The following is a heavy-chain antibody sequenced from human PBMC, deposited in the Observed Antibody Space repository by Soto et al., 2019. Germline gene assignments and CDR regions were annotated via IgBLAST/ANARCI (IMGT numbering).Heavy chain of an antibody. CDR1: GYTFTSYG. Sequence: GASVKVSCKASGYTFTSYGISWVRQAPGQGLEWMGWISAYNGNTNYAQKLQGRVTMTTDTSTSTAYMELRSLRSDDTAVYYCARDALESSGWYEVSSAMYWGQGTLVTVSS. D-gene: IGHD6-19*01. CDR3: ARDALESSGWYEVSSAMY. V-gene: IGHV1-18*01. J-gene: IGHJ4*02. CDR2: ISAYNGNT.